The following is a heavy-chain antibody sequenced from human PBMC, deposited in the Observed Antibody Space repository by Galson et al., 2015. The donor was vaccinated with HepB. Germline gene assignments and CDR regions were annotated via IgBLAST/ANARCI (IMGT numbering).Heavy chain of an antibody. CDR2: ISSSSSTI. D-gene: IGHD3-3*01. CDR3: AREDAHYDFWSGVPPALPYCDY. Sequence: SLRLSCAASGFTFSSYSMNWVRQAPGKGLEWVSYISSSSSTIYYADSVKGRFTISRDNAKNSLYLQMNSLRAEDTAVYYCAREDAHYDFWSGVPPALPYCDYWGQGTLVTVSS. CDR1: GFTFSSYS. V-gene: IGHV3-48*01. J-gene: IGHJ4*02.